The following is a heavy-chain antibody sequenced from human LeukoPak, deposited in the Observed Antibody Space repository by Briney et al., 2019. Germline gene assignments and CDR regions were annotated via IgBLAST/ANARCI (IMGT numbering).Heavy chain of an antibody. V-gene: IGHV3-30*18. D-gene: IGHD6-13*01. CDR3: AKGGSSWYTENWFDP. CDR1: GFTFSSYG. J-gene: IGHJ5*02. CDR2: ISYDGSNK. Sequence: GGSLRLSCAASGFTFSSYGMHWVRQAPGKGLEWVAVISYDGSNKYYADSVKGRFTISRDNSKNTLYLQMNSLRAEDTAVYYCAKGGSSWYTENWFDPWGQGTLVTVSS.